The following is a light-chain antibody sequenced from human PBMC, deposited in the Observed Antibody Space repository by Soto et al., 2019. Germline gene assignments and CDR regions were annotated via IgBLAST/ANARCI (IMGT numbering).Light chain of an antibody. J-gene: IGLJ1*01. V-gene: IGLV2-14*01. CDR1: SSDVGGYIY. CDR3: GSYTSSNTLDV. Sequence: QSALTQPASVSWSPGQSITISCTGTSSDVGGYIYVYWYKQHPGKAPKLMIYDFTSRPSGVSYLFPGSKSANTASLTISGRLAEDDADYCCGSYTSSNTLDVFCSGTKLNVL. CDR2: DFT.